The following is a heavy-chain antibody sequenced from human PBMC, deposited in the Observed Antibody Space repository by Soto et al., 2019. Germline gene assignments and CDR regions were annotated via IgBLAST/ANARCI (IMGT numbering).Heavy chain of an antibody. CDR3: AKKGDFWSGYSDRFGHFDY. V-gene: IGHV3-23*01. D-gene: IGHD3-3*01. J-gene: IGHJ4*02. Sequence: TGGSLRLSCAASGFTFSSYAMSWVRQAPGKGLEWVSAISGSGGSTYYADSVKGRFTISRDNSKNTLYLQMNSLRAEDTAVYYCAKKGDFWSGYSDRFGHFDYWGQGTLVTVSS. CDR1: GFTFSSYA. CDR2: ISGSGGST.